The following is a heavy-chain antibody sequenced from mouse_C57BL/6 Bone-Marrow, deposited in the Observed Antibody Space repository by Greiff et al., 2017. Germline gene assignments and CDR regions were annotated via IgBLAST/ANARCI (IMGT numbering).Heavy chain of an antibody. CDR3: ARGYYYGSSYLAWFAY. V-gene: IGHV1-39*01. J-gene: IGHJ3*01. Sequence: EVKLQESGPELVKPGASVKISCKASGYSFTDYNMNWVKQSTGKSLEWIGVINPNSGTTSYNQKFKGKATLTVDQSSSTAYMQLNSLTSEDSAVYYCARGYYYGSSYLAWFAYWGQGTLVTVSA. D-gene: IGHD1-1*01. CDR2: INPNSGTT. CDR1: GYSFTDYN.